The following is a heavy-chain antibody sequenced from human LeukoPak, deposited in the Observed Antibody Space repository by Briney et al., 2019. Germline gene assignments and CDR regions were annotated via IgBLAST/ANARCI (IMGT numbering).Heavy chain of an antibody. J-gene: IGHJ4*02. V-gene: IGHV5-51*01. Sequence: GESLKVSCKGSGYSFTSYWIGWVRQMPGKGPEWMGIIYPGDSDTRYSPSFQGQVTISADKSISTAYLQWSSLKASDTAMYYCARPRFDYYDSSGYYLDYWGQGTLVTVSS. D-gene: IGHD3-22*01. CDR2: IYPGDSDT. CDR3: ARPRFDYYDSSGYYLDY. CDR1: GYSFTSYW.